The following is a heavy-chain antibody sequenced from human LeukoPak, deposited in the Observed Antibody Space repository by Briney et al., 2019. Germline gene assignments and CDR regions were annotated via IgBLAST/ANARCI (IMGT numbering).Heavy chain of an antibody. D-gene: IGHD2-8*01. V-gene: IGHV4-39*01. Sequence: SETLSLACTVSGGSISSSNYYWAWIRQPPGKGLECIGSIYYSGSTYYNPSLKSRVTISVDTSKNQFFLKVNSVTATDTAVYYCAKWPIDWGQGTLVTVSS. CDR3: AKWPID. J-gene: IGHJ4*02. CDR1: GGSISSSNYY. CDR2: IYYSGST.